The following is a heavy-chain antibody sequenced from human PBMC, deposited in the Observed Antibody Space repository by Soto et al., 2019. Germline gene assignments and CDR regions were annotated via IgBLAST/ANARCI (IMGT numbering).Heavy chain of an antibody. CDR2: ISRSGRST. D-gene: IGHD3-10*01. CDR1: GFSFSSYS. CDR3: AKTYYYGSGSYHRDY. J-gene: IGHJ4*02. Sequence: GGSLILSCTPSGFSFSSYSMNWVRPAPGKWLEFVSAISRSGRSTYYADSVKGRFTISRDNPKHTLYLQMNSLRAEDKAVYYCAKTYYYGSGSYHRDYWGQGTLVTVSS. V-gene: IGHV3-23*01.